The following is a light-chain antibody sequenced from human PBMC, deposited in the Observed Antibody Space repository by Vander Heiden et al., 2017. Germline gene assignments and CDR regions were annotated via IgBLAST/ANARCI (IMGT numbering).Light chain of an antibody. CDR1: QSLLHSNGYNY. V-gene: IGKV2-28*01. J-gene: IGKJ2*01. Sequence: DIVMTQSPLSLPVTPGEPASISCRSSQSLLHSNGYNYLDWYLQKPGQSPQLLIYLGSNRASGVPDRFSGSGSGTDFTLKISRVEAEDVGVYYCRQSLQTPHTFGHGTKLEIK. CDR3: RQSLQTPHT. CDR2: LGS.